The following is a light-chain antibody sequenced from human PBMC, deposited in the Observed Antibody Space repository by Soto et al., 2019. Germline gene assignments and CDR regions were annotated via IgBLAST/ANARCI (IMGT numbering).Light chain of an antibody. CDR1: QSVSRT. CDR3: QQRYNWPQT. CDR2: DAS. J-gene: IGKJ1*01. Sequence: EVVLTQSPATLSLSPGERANLSCRTSQSVSRTLAWYQQKSGQAPRLLICDASNRATGIPSRFSGSGSGTDFTLTISRLEPEDFAVYYCQQRYNWPQTFGQGTKVESK. V-gene: IGKV3-11*01.